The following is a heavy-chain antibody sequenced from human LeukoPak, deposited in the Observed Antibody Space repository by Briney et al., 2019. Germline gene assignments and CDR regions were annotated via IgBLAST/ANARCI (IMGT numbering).Heavy chain of an antibody. CDR2: IYYSGST. Sequence: SQTLSLTCTVSGGSISSGGYYWGWIRQPPGKGLEWIGSIYYSGSTYYNPSLKSRVTISVDTSKNQFSLKLSSVTAADTAVYYCARLWSSHHDSIAAAAKGPWFDPWGQGTLVTVSS. D-gene: IGHD6-13*01. V-gene: IGHV4-39*01. J-gene: IGHJ5*02. CDR1: GGSISSGGYY. CDR3: ARLWSSHHDSIAAAAKGPWFDP.